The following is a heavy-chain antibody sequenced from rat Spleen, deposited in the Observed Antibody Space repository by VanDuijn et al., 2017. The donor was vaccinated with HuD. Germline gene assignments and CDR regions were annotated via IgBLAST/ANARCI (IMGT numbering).Heavy chain of an antibody. CDR2: ISTGGGNT. Sequence: EVQLVESGGGLVQPGRSLRLSCAASGFTFSDYYMAWVRQAPTKGLEWVASISTGGGNTYYRDSVKGRFTISRDNAKSTLYLQMDSLRSEDTATYYCTTDTFYDGTYYPGGFDYWGQGVMVTVSS. D-gene: IGHD1-12*02. CDR1: GFTFSDYY. V-gene: IGHV5-27*01. J-gene: IGHJ2*01. CDR3: TTDTFYDGTYYPGGFDY.